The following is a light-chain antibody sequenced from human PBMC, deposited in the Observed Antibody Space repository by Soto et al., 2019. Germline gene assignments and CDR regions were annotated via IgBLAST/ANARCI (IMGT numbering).Light chain of an antibody. CDR1: QSVSSN. CDR3: QQYNNWPPYT. J-gene: IGKJ2*01. CDR2: GAS. V-gene: IGKV3-15*01. Sequence: EIVMTQSPATLSVSPGERATLSCRASQSVSSNLAWYQQKPGQAPRLLIYGASTRATGIPARFSGSGSGTGFTLTISSLQSEDFAVYYYQQYNNWPPYTFGQGTKLEIK.